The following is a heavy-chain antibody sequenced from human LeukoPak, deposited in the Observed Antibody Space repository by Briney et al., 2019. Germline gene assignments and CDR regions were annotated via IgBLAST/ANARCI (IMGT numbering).Heavy chain of an antibody. V-gene: IGHV3-33*01. Sequence: GGSLRPSCPASGFTFSDYTMQWLRQAPGKGLEWVAVIWHDGTYISYGDSVRGRFTISRDNSKDTLYLQMNSLRAEDTAVYYCAREGPTTAVGSGAPDIWGLGTMVTVSS. J-gene: IGHJ3*02. D-gene: IGHD6-13*01. CDR2: IWHDGTYI. CDR1: GFTFSDYT. CDR3: AREGPTTAVGSGAPDI.